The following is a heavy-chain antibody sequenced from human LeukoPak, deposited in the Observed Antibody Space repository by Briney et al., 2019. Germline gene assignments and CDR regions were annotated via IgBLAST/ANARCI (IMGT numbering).Heavy chain of an antibody. CDR1: GFTFVDYA. CDR2: ISSSGTRI. CDR3: ARDLGATIGYYYDMDV. V-gene: IGHV3-11*01. D-gene: IGHD5-12*01. J-gene: IGHJ6*02. Sequence: GGSLRLSCTASGFTFVDYALSWFRQAPGKGLEWVSYISSSGTRIYHADSVKGRFTISRDNAKNSLYLQMNSLRAEDTAVYYCARDLGATIGYYYDMDVWGQGTTVTVSS.